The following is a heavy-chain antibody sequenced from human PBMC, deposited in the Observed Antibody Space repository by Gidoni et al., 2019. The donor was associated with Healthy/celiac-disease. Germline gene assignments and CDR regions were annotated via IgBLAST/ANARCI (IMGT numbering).Heavy chain of an antibody. J-gene: IGHJ5*02. D-gene: IGHD2-15*01. CDR1: GGSISSGGYY. V-gene: IGHV4-31*03. CDR3: ARGGGYCSGGSCYRPDWFDP. Sequence: QVQLQESGPGLVKPSQTLSLTCTVSGGSISSGGYYWSWIRQHPGKGLEWIGYIYYSGSTYYNPSLKGRVTISVDTSKNQFSLKLSSVTAADTAVYYCARGGGYCSGGSCYRPDWFDPWGQGTLVTVSS. CDR2: IYYSGST.